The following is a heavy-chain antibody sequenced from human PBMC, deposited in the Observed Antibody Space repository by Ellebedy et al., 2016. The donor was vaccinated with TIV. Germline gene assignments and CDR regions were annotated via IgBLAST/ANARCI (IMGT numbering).Heavy chain of an antibody. D-gene: IGHD6-19*01. V-gene: IGHV1-3*01. J-gene: IGHJ5*02. CDR3: ARGPILIAVAGQGEFNP. CDR2: INAGNGNT. Sequence: ASVKVSCXASGYTFTSYAMHWVRQAPGQRLEWMGWINAGNGNTKYSQKFQGRVTITRDTSASTAYMELSSLRSEDTAVYYCARGPILIAVAGQGEFNPWGQGTLVTVSS. CDR1: GYTFTSYA.